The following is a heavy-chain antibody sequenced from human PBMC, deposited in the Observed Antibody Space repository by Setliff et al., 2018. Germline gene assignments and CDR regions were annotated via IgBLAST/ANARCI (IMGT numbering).Heavy chain of an antibody. V-gene: IGHV3-23*01. D-gene: IGHD6-25*01. CDR2: XXXXXXXX. CDR3: ANYEQRPRNLDY. Sequence: RLSCAASGFTFSSYWXXXVRQAXXXGXXWXXXXXXXXXXXXXXDSXXXRFTISRDNPRSTLYLQMNSLRAEDTALYYCANYEQRPRNLDYWGQGTLVTVSS. CDR1: GFTFSSYW. J-gene: IGHJ4*02.